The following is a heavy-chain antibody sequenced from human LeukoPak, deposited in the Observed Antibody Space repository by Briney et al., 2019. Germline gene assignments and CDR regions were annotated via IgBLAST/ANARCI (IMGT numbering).Heavy chain of an antibody. Sequence: ASVKVSCKASGYTFTSYDINWVRQAPGQGLEWMGRINPNSGGTNYAQKFQGRVTMTRDTSISTVYMELSRLRSDDTAVYYCARAHTILNPWGQGTLVTVSS. D-gene: IGHD2-21*01. CDR3: ARAHTILNP. CDR1: GYTFTSYD. V-gene: IGHV1-2*06. J-gene: IGHJ5*02. CDR2: INPNSGGT.